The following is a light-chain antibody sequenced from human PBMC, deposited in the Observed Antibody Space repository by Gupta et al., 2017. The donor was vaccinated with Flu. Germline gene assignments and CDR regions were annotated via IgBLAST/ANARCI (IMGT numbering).Light chain of an antibody. CDR1: SSDVGGYNS. CDR2: DVT. J-gene: IGLJ1*01. CDR3: SSYAGSSNYV. V-gene: IGLV2-8*01. Sequence: SALTQPPSASGSPGQSVTISCTGTSSDVGGYNSVSWYQQHPGKAPKLMISDVTKRPSGVPDRFSGSKSGNTASLTVSGLQAEEEADYYCSSYAGSSNYVFGTGTKVTVL.